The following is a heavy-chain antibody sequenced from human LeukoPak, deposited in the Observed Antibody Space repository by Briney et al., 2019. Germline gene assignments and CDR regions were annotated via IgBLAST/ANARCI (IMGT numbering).Heavy chain of an antibody. D-gene: IGHD6-19*01. CDR1: GCTFTGYY. CDR3: AREGKNIAVAGEDY. V-gene: IGHV1-2*06. CDR2: INPNSGGT. J-gene: IGHJ4*02. Sequence: ASVKVSCKASGCTFTGYYMHWVRQAPGQGLEWMGRINPNSGGTNYAQKFQGRVTMTRDTSISTAYMELSRLRSDDTAVYYCAREGKNIAVAGEDYWGQGTLVTVSS.